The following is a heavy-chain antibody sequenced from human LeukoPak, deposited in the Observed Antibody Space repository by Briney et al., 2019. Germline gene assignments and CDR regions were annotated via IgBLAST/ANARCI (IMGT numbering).Heavy chain of an antibody. V-gene: IGHV3-21*01. D-gene: IGHD5-18*01. CDR3: ARDTAMVSAFDY. CDR2: ISSSSSYI. CDR1: GFTFSSYS. Sequence: GGSPRLSCAASGFTFSSYSMNWVRQAPGKGLEWVSSISSSSSYIYYADSVEGRFTISRDNAKNSLYLQMNSLRAEDTAVYYCARDTAMVSAFDYWGQGTLVTVSS. J-gene: IGHJ4*02.